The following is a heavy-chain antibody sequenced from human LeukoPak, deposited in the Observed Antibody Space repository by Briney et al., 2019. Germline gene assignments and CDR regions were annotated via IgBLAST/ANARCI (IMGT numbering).Heavy chain of an antibody. Sequence: SVKVSCKASGGTFSSYAISWVRQAPGQGLEWMGGIIPIFGTANYAQKFQGRVTITADKSTSTAYMELSSLRSEDTAVYYCARVYGQAPNRNWFDPWGQGTLVTVSS. J-gene: IGHJ5*02. D-gene: IGHD2/OR15-2a*01. CDR2: IIPIFGTA. CDR1: GGTFSSYA. CDR3: ARVYGQAPNRNWFDP. V-gene: IGHV1-69*06.